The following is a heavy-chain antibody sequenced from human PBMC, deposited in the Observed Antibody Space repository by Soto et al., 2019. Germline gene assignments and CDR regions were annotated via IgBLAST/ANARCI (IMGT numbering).Heavy chain of an antibody. D-gene: IGHD4-17*01. CDR3: ASYYGDNAFDY. CDR1: GGTFSSYA. V-gene: IGHV1-69*13. Sequence: ASVKVSCKASGGTFSSYAISWVRQAPGQGLEWMGGIIPIFGTANYAQKFQGRVTITADESTSTAYMELSSLRSEDTAVYYCASYYGDNAFDYWGQGTLVTVSS. J-gene: IGHJ4*02. CDR2: IIPIFGTA.